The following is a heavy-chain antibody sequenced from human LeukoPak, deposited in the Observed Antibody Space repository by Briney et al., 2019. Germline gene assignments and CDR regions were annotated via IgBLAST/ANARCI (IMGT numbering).Heavy chain of an antibody. D-gene: IGHD2-15*01. CDR1: GYTFTGHY. J-gene: IGHJ4*02. Sequence: ASVKVSCKASGYTFTGHYMHWVRQAPGQGLEWMGWINPNSGGRNYAQKVQGRVTMTRDTSISTAYMELSRLRSDDTAVYYCARPQGCSGGSCYQDFDYWGQGTLVTVSS. CDR3: ARPQGCSGGSCYQDFDY. CDR2: INPNSGGR. V-gene: IGHV1-2*02.